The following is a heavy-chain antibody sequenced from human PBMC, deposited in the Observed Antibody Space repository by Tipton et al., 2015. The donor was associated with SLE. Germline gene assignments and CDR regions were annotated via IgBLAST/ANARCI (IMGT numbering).Heavy chain of an antibody. D-gene: IGHD6-13*01. CDR3: ARDQRIAAPYYFDY. J-gene: IGHJ4*02. CDR1: GFTFSSYS. Sequence: SLRLSCAASGFTFSSYSMNWVRQAPGKGLEWVSYISSSSSTIYYADSVKGRFTISRDNAKNSLYLQMNSLRAEDTAVYYCARDQRIAAPYYFDYWGQGTLVTVSS. V-gene: IGHV3-48*01. CDR2: ISSSSSTI.